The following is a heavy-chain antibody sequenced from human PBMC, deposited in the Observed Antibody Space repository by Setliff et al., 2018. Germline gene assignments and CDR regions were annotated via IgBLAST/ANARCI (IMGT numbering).Heavy chain of an antibody. D-gene: IGHD3-10*01. V-gene: IGHV4-59*08. CDR2: IHYSGSS. CDR1: GDSMRTNY. J-gene: IGHJ4*02. Sequence: SETLSLTCTVSGDSMRTNYWTWIRQSPGKGLEWIGYIHYSGSSNYNPSLKSRVTISVDTSKNQFSLKLTSVTAADTAQYYCARRFTVSRGVDCFDLWGQGAQVTVSS. CDR3: ARRFTVSRGVDCFDL.